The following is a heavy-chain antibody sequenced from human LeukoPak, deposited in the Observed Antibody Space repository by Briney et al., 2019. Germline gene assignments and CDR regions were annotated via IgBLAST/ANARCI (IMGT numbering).Heavy chain of an antibody. Sequence: GGSLRLSCAASGLTVSSNYMSWVRQAPGKGLEWVSVIYSGGSTYYADSVKGRFTISRDNSKNTLYLQMNSLRAEDTAVYYCARDQWGFYYGMDVWGQGTTVTVSS. D-gene: IGHD2-15*01. CDR1: GLTVSSNY. V-gene: IGHV3-53*01. CDR3: ARDQWGFYYGMDV. J-gene: IGHJ6*02. CDR2: IYSGGST.